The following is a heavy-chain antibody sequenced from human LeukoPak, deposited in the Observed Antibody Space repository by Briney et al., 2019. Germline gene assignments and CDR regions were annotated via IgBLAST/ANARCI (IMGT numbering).Heavy chain of an antibody. V-gene: IGHV1-69*13. CDR2: IIPIFGTA. CDR3: ARDGDELERRRFDY. CDR1: GGTFSSYA. D-gene: IGHD1-1*01. J-gene: IGHJ4*02. Sequence: ASVKVSCKASGGTFSSYAISWVRQAPGQGLEWMGGIIPIFGTANYAQKFQGRVTITADESTSTAYMELSSLRSEDTAVYYCARDGDELERRRFDYWGQGTLVTVSS.